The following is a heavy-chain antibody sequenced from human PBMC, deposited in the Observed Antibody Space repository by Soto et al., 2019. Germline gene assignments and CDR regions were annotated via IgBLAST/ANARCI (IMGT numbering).Heavy chain of an antibody. D-gene: IGHD5-12*01. J-gene: IGHJ4*02. CDR2: NYHSGTT. CDR3: VREAYIGYGHAIDH. Sequence: NPSETLSLPGSVSGFTISTYYWSWIRQPPGKGLEWIGYNYHSGTTNYNPSLKSRVTISVDTSKNQFSLRLTSVTAADTAIYYCVREAYIGYGHAIDHWGQGILVTVSS. V-gene: IGHV4-59*01. CDR1: GFTISTYY.